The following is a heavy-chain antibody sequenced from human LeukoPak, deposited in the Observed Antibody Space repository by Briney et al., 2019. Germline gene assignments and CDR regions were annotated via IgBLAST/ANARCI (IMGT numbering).Heavy chain of an antibody. D-gene: IGHD2-15*01. CDR2: IYYSGST. J-gene: IGHJ4*02. V-gene: IGHV4-59*01. CDR1: GGSISSYY. Sequence: SETLSLTCTVSGGSISSYYWSWIRQPPGKGLEWIGYIYYSGSTNYNPSLKSRVTISVDTSKNQFSLKLSSVTAADTAAYYCARDGGGGFFDYWGQGTLVTVSS. CDR3: ARDGGGGFFDY.